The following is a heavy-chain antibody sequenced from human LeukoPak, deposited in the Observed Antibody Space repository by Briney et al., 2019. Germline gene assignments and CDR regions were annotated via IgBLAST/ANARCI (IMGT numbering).Heavy chain of an antibody. CDR3: ARQNYGAAPLRY. D-gene: IGHD4/OR15-4a*01. CDR1: GGSFSGYY. Sequence: SETLSLTRAVYGGSFSGYYWSWIRQPPGKGLEWIGEINHSGRTNYNPSLKSRVTISVDTSKNQFSLKLSSVTAADTAVYYCARQNYGAAPLRYWGQGTLVTVSS. J-gene: IGHJ4*02. V-gene: IGHV4-34*01. CDR2: INHSGRT.